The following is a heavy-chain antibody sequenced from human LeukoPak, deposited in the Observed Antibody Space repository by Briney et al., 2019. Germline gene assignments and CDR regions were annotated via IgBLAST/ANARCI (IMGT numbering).Heavy chain of an antibody. CDR3: ARIGREPRPNWFDP. Sequence: SETLSLTCTVSGGSISSSSYYWGWFRQPPGQGLEWIAYIYYNGFTQYTPSLRSRVTISGDTSKNQFSLKLSSVTAADTAVYYRARIGREPRPNWFDPWGQGTLVIVSS. V-gene: IGHV4-39*07. D-gene: IGHD1-14*01. CDR2: IYYNGFT. CDR1: GGSISSSSYY. J-gene: IGHJ5*02.